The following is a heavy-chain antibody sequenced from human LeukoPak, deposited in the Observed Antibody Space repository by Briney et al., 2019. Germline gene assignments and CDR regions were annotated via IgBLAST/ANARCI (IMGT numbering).Heavy chain of an antibody. D-gene: IGHD3-10*01. CDR2: ISSNGGST. V-gene: IGHV3-64D*06. J-gene: IGHJ4*02. Sequence: KPGGSLRLSCSASGFTFSRYAMHWVRQAPGKGLEYVSAISSNGGSTYYADTVKDRFTISRDNSKNTLYLQMSSLRAEDTAVYYCVKDGSGSYYTYYFDYWCQGTLVTVSS. CDR1: GFTFSRYA. CDR3: VKDGSGSYYTYYFDY.